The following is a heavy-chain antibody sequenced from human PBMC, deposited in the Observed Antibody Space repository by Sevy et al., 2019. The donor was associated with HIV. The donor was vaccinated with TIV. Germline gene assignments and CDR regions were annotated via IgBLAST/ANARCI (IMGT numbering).Heavy chain of an antibody. CDR1: GFTFSSYG. D-gene: IGHD6-19*01. J-gene: IGHJ4*02. Sequence: LSLTCAASGFTFSSYGMHWVRQAPGKGLEWVAAVFSDGTNRYCEDSVKGRFIVFRDNSKHTQYLQMNSLRAEDTAVYYSARESPSDWYLDSWGQGTLVTVSS. CDR2: VFSDGTNR. V-gene: IGHV3-33*01. CDR3: ARESPSDWYLDS.